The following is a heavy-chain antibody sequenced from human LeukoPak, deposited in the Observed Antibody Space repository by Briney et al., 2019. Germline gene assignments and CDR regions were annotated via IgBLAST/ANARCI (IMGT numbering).Heavy chain of an antibody. CDR1: GFTLSTYW. J-gene: IGHJ5*02. CDR2: INTDGSGT. CDR3: ARDLGSCSSSSCQTDWFHP. Sequence: GGSLRLSCAASGFTLSTYWMHWVRRAPGKGLVWVSHINTDGSGTTYADSVKGRFTISRDNARNTLYLQMNSLRAEDTAVYYCARDLGSCSSSSCQTDWFHPWGQGTQVTVSS. D-gene: IGHD2-2*01. V-gene: IGHV3-74*01.